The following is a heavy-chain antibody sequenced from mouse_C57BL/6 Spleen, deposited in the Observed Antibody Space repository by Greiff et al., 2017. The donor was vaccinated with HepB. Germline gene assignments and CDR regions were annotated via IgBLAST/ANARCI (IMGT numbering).Heavy chain of an antibody. CDR1: GYTFTSYW. Sequence: VQLQQPGAELVKPGASVKLSCKASGYTFTSYWMQWVKQRPGQGLEWFGEIDPSDSYTNYNQKFKGKATLTVDTSSSTAYMQLSSLTSEDSAVYYCARLATRNYYFDYWGQGTTLTVSS. V-gene: IGHV1-50*01. CDR3: ARLATRNYYFDY. J-gene: IGHJ2*01. CDR2: IDPSDSYT. D-gene: IGHD2-3*01.